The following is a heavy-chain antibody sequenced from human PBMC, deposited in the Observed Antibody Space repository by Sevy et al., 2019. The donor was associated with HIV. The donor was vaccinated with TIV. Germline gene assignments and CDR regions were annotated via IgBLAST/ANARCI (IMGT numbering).Heavy chain of an antibody. J-gene: IGHJ4*02. CDR3: ATHAGITAAGRVFDY. CDR2: IRNKADSYTT. CDR1: GFIFSDHY. Sequence: GGSLRLSCAASGFIFSDHYMEWVRQAPGKGLEWVGRIRNKADSYTTEHAASGKGRFTISRDDSKNSLYLLMNSLKTEDTAVYYCATHAGITAAGRVFDYWGQGTLVTVSS. V-gene: IGHV3-72*01. D-gene: IGHD6-13*01.